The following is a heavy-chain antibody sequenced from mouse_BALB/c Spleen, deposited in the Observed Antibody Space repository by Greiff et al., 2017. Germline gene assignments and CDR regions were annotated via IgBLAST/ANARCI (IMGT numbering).Heavy chain of an antibody. CDR3: ASLLYYLPGWFAY. J-gene: IGHJ3*01. D-gene: IGHD2-12*01. Sequence: EVKLMESGGGLVKPGGSLKLSCAASGFTFSDYYMSWVRQTPEKRLEWVATISDGGSYTYYPDSVKGRFTISRDNAKNNLYLQMSSLKSEDTAMYYCASLLYYLPGWFAYWGQGTLVTVSA. CDR1: GFTFSDYY. CDR2: ISDGGSYT. V-gene: IGHV5-4*02.